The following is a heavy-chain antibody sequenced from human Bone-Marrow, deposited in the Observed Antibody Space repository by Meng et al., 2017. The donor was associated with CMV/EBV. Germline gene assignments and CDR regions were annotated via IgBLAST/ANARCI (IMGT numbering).Heavy chain of an antibody. CDR1: GFTFSSYW. V-gene: IGHV5-51*01. Sequence: GESLKISCAASGFTFSSYWMSWVRQMPGKGLEWMGIIYPGDSDTRYSPSFQGQVTISADKSISTAYLQWSSLKASDTAMYYCARSAQSDFYEEGYYYGMDVWGQGTTVTVSS. CDR2: IYPGDSDT. CDR3: ARSAQSDFYEEGYYYGMDV. D-gene: IGHD3/OR15-3a*01. J-gene: IGHJ6*02.